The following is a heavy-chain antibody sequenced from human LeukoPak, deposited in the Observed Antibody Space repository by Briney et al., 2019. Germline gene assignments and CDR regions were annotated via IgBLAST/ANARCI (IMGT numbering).Heavy chain of an antibody. CDR3: ASRGWGRKMATITADY. CDR1: GGSFSGYY. Sequence: KSSETLSLTCAVYGGSFSGYYWSWIRQPPGKGLEWIGEINHSGSTNYNPSLKSRVTISVDTSKNQFSLKLSSVTAADTAVYYCASRGWGRKMATITADYWGQGTLVTVSS. V-gene: IGHV4-34*01. D-gene: IGHD5-24*01. J-gene: IGHJ4*02. CDR2: INHSGST.